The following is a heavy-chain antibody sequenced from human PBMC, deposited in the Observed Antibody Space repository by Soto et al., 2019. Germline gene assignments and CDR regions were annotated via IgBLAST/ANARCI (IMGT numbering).Heavy chain of an antibody. D-gene: IGHD3-10*01. J-gene: IGHJ6*03. CDR2: MNPNSGNT. V-gene: IGHV1-8*01. CDR3: ARGVCPPSFGSVDYYRDF. CDR1: GYTFTSYD. Sequence: GASVKVSCKASGYTFTSYDINWVRPATEQGLEWMGWMNPNSGNTGYAQKFQGRVTMTRNTSISTAYRELSSLRSEDTAVYYCARGVCPPSFGSVDYYRDFWGKGTTVTVS.